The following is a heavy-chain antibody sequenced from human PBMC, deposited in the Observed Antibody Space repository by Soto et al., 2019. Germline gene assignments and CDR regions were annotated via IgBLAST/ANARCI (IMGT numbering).Heavy chain of an antibody. V-gene: IGHV3-30-3*01. D-gene: IGHD2-21*02. CDR3: ARSYCGDDCALDH. CDR2: ISNDGSNK. J-gene: IGHJ4*02. CDR1: GFIFSTYV. Sequence: PGGSLRLSCAASGFIFSTYVMHWVRQAPGKGLEWVAVISNDGSNKHYADSVKGCFTISRDNSKSTLYVQMNSLRAEDTAVYYCARSYCGDDCALDHWGQGTLVTVSS.